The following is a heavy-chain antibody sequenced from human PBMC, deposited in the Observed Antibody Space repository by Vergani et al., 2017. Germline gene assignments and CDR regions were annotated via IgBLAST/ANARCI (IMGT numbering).Heavy chain of an antibody. CDR2: IIPVLGKT. CDR3: ATPQTVTTGGMEV. Sequence: QVQLVQSGAEVKKPGSSVKVSCKASGATFRSNTISWVRQVPGQGLEWMGRIIPVLGKTKYAQDFQGRLTITADTSTSTAHLELSSLRSEDTAVYYCATPQTVTTGGMEVWGQGTTVIVSS. CDR1: GATFRSNT. J-gene: IGHJ6*02. D-gene: IGHD4-17*01. V-gene: IGHV1-69*02.